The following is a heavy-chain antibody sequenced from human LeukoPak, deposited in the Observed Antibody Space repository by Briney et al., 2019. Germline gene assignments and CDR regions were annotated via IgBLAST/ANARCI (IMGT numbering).Heavy chain of an antibody. J-gene: IGHJ3*02. CDR2: INPSGGST. CDR3: ARDRSVGAFDI. CDR1: GGTFSSYA. D-gene: IGHD3-16*02. Sequence: ASVKVSCKASGGTFSSYAISWVRQAPGQGLEWMGIINPSGGSTSYAQKFQGRVTMTGDMSTSTVYMELSSLRSEDTAVYYCARDRSVGAFDIWGQGTMVTVSS. V-gene: IGHV1-46*01.